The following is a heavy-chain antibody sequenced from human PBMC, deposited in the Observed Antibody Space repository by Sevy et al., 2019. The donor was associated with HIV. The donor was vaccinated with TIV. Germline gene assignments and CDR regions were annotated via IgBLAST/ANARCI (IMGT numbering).Heavy chain of an antibody. Sequence: SETLSLTCTVSAGSISSYYWSWIRQPAGKGLEWIGRIYTSGSPNYNPSLKSRGTMSVDTSKNQFSLKLSSVTAADTAVDYCAREQVGRLRCLEWSAVFDPWGQGTLVTVSS. J-gene: IGHJ5*02. CDR2: IYTSGSP. V-gene: IGHV4-4*07. CDR3: AREQVGRLRCLEWSAVFDP. D-gene: IGHD3-3*01. CDR1: AGSISSYY.